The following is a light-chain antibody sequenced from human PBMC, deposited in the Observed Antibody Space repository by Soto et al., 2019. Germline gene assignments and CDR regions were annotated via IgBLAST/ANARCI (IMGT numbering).Light chain of an antibody. CDR3: QHYNNWVLT. V-gene: IGKV3D-15*01. Sequence: IVMTQSPATLSVSLGERVTLSCRASRSAGNNLAWYQQRVGQAPRLVIFDTSTRATGIPARFSGSVSETDFTLTINIRQAEYFAVYYCQHYNNWVLTFGGGTKVEIK. CDR2: DTS. CDR1: RSAGNN. J-gene: IGKJ4*01.